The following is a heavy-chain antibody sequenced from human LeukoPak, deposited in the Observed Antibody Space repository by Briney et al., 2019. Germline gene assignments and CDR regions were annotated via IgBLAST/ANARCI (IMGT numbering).Heavy chain of an antibody. J-gene: IGHJ4*02. Sequence: SETLSLTCAVYGGSFSGYYWSWLRQPPGKGLEWIGEINHSGSTNYNPSLKSRVTISVDTSKNQFTLKLSSVTAADTAVYYCARGWYSGGFFDYWGQGTLVTVSS. CDR2: INHSGST. V-gene: IGHV4-34*01. CDR1: GGSFSGYY. D-gene: IGHD1-26*01. CDR3: ARGWYSGGFFDY.